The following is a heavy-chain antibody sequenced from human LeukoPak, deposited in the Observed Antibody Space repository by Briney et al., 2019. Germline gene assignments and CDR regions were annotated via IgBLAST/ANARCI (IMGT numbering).Heavy chain of an antibody. V-gene: IGHV4-34*01. CDR1: GGSLSGYY. CDR2: INHSGST. Sequence: PSETLSPTCAVYGGSLSGYYWSWIPQPPGKGLEWIGEINHSGSTNYNPSLKSRVTISVDTSKNQFSLKLSSVTAADTAVYYCARGRDVVVPAAMPALLLWGQGTLVTVSS. D-gene: IGHD2-2*01. CDR3: ARGRDVVVPAAMPALLL. J-gene: IGHJ4*02.